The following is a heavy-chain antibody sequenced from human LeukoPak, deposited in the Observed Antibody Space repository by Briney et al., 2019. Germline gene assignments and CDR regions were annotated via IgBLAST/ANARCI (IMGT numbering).Heavy chain of an antibody. CDR1: GFTFSSYS. Sequence: SGGSLGLSCAASGFTFSSYSMNWVRQAPGKGLEWVSYISSSSSTIYYADSVKGRFTISRDNAKNSLYLQMNSLRDEDTAVFYCARSMVRGGYAFDIWGQGTMVTVSS. J-gene: IGHJ3*02. V-gene: IGHV3-48*02. CDR2: ISSSSSTI. CDR3: ARSMVRGGYAFDI. D-gene: IGHD3-10*01.